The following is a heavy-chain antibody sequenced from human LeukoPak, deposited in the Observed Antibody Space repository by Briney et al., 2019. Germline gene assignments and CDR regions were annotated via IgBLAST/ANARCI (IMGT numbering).Heavy chain of an antibody. J-gene: IGHJ3*02. CDR1: GGSMSSYY. CDR3: ARDHIVTLVVEAFDI. CDR2: IYTSGST. Sequence: PSETLSLTCTVSGGSMSSYYWSWIRQPAGKGLEWIGRIYTSGSTNYNPSLKSRVTMSVDTSKNQFSLKLSSVTAADTAVYYCARDHIVTLVVEAFDIWGQGTMVTVSS. D-gene: IGHD3-22*01. V-gene: IGHV4-4*07.